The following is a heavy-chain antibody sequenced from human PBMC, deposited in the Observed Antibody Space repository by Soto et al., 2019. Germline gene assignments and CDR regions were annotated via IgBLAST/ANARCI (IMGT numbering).Heavy chain of an antibody. J-gene: IGHJ4*02. V-gene: IGHV1-69*12. CDR3: AISPYSCDTGGYLDY. Sequence: QVQLVQSGAEVKKPGSSVTVSCRASGGTFSNYAINWVRQAPGQGLEWMAGIIPLFGTTNYAQKFEGRVTITADESTRTAYRELTSLRSEDTAVFYCAISPYSCDTGGYLDYWGQGPLVTVSS. D-gene: IGHD3-22*01. CDR2: IIPLFGTT. CDR1: GGTFSNYA.